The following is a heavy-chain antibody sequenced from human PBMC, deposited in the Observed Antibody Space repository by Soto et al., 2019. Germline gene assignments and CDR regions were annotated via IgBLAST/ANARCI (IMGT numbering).Heavy chain of an antibody. D-gene: IGHD2-2*01. J-gene: IGHJ6*02. CDR1: GYTFTGYY. CDR3: ATTPVVPAPSWYV. CDR2: INPNSGGT. V-gene: IGHV1-2*02. Sequence: GASVKVSCKSSGYTFTGYYTHRVRQAPGQGLEWMGWINPNSGGTNYAQKFQGRVSMTRDTSISTAYMELSRLRSDDTAVYYCATTPVVPAPSWYVWGLGTTVTVSS.